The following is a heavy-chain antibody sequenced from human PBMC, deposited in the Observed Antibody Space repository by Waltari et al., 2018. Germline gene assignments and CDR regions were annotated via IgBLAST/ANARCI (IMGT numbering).Heavy chain of an antibody. CDR1: GGPFRSTSYY. V-gene: IGHV4-39*01. CDR3: ARRMVTTGYFDY. D-gene: IGHD4-4*01. Sequence: QVQLQESGPGLVKPSETLSLTCTVSGGPFRSTSYYLGWLRQPPGKGLEWIGYVFYNGDTYYNPSLKSRVTISIDTSKNQFSLKLTSVTAADTAVYHCARRMVTTGYFDYWGQGTLVTVSS. CDR2: VFYNGDT. J-gene: IGHJ4*02.